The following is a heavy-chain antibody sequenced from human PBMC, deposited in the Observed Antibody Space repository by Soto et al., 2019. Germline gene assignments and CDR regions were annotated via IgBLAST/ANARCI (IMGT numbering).Heavy chain of an antibody. Sequence: PGESLKISCKASGYRFTNSWIGWVRQMPGKGLEWMGIIYPGDSDTRYRPSFQGQVTISADKSSSTAYLQWNSLQASDTAMYYCARLPGIVAPGTVFLDNWGQGTMVTVSS. CDR2: IYPGDSDT. CDR1: GYRFTNSW. J-gene: IGHJ4*02. V-gene: IGHV5-51*01. D-gene: IGHD1-1*01. CDR3: ARLPGIVAPGTVFLDN.